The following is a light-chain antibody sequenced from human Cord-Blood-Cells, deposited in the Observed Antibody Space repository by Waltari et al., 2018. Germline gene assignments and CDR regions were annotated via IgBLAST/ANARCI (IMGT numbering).Light chain of an antibody. CDR3: CSYAGSSTLV. CDR1: SSDVGRYNL. J-gene: IGLJ3*02. Sequence: QSALTQPASVSGSPGQSITISCTGTSSDVGRYNLVSWYQQHPGKAPKLMIYEGSKRPSGVSNRFSGSKSGITASLTISGLQAEDEADYYCCSYAGSSTLVFGGGTKLTVL. V-gene: IGLV2-23*01. CDR2: EGS.